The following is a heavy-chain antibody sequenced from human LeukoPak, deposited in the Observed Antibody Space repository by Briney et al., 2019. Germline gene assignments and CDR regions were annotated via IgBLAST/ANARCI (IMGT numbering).Heavy chain of an antibody. CDR3: AKVLGSYPNYPLDY. Sequence: GGSLRLSCAASGFTFSSYAMSWVRQAPGKGLEWASALSGGGGSTYYADSVKGRFTISRDNSKNTLYLQMNSLRAEDTAVYYCAKVLGSYPNYPLDYWGQGTLVTVSS. CDR2: LSGGGGST. CDR1: GFTFSSYA. J-gene: IGHJ4*02. D-gene: IGHD1-26*01. V-gene: IGHV3-23*01.